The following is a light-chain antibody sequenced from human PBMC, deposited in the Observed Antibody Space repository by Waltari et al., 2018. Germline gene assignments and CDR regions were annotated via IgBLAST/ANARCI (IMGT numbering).Light chain of an antibody. CDR3: QQYNNWRT. CDR1: QSISRN. V-gene: IGKV3D-15*01. J-gene: IGKJ2*01. Sequence: EELMTQSPATLSVSPGERATLSCRASQSISRNLAWYQQKPGQAPRLLIYGASTRAPGIPARFSGSGSGTEFTLSISSVQSEDFGVYYCQQYNNWRTFGQGTKLEI. CDR2: GAS.